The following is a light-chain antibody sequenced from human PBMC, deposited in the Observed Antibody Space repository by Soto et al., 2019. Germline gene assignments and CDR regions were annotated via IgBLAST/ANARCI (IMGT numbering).Light chain of an antibody. CDR1: QSLTTY. Sequence: DIQMTQSPPSLSASVGDRVTITCRASQSLTTYLNWYQQKPGKAPKLLIYAASSLQSGVPSRFSGTGSGTYFTLTISGLQREDFATYYCQQSYSTPLTFCGGTKVESK. J-gene: IGKJ4*01. V-gene: IGKV1-39*01. CDR2: AAS. CDR3: QQSYSTPLT.